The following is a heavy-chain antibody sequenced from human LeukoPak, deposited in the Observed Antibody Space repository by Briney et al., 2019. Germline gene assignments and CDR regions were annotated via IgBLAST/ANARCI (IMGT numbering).Heavy chain of an antibody. V-gene: IGHV5-51*01. CDR1: GYSFTSYW. D-gene: IGHD4-17*01. J-gene: IGHJ4*02. Sequence: GESLKISCKGSGYSFTSYWFGWVRQMPGKGLEWMGIIYPGDSDTRYSPSFQGQVTISADKSISTAYLQWSSLKASDTVMYYCARHAQDYGDYEYYFDYWGQGTLVTVSS. CDR3: ARHAQDYGDYEYYFDY. CDR2: IYPGDSDT.